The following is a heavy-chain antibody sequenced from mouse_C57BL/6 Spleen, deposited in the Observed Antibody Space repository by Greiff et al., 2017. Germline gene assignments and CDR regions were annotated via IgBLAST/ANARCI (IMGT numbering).Heavy chain of an antibody. Sequence: EVKVVESEGGLVQPGSSMKLSCTASGFTFSDYYMAWVRQVPEKGLEWVANINYDGSSTYYLDSLKSRFIMSRDNAKNILYLQMSSLKSEDTATYYCARAGGTNYFDYWGQGTTLTVSS. CDR1: GFTFSDYY. CDR2: INYDGSST. CDR3: ARAGGTNYFDY. V-gene: IGHV5-16*01. J-gene: IGHJ2*01. D-gene: IGHD1-1*02.